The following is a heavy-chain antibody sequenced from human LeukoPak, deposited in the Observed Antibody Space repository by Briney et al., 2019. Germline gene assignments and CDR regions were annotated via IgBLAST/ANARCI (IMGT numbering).Heavy chain of an antibody. CDR1: GYTFTSYY. D-gene: IGHD4-17*01. CDR3: ARATVTTRGEHFDY. Sequence: ASVKVSCKASGYTFTSYYMHWLRQAPGQGLEWMGIINPSGGSTSYAQKFQGRVTMTRDTSTSTVCMELCSLRSEDTAVYYCARATVTTRGEHFDYWGQGTLVTVSS. V-gene: IGHV1-46*01. J-gene: IGHJ4*02. CDR2: INPSGGST.